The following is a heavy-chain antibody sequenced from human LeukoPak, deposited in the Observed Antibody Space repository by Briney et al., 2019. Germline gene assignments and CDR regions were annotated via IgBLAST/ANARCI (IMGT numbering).Heavy chain of an antibody. CDR2: SDKSGST. Sequence: SETLSLTCTVSSGSISSYYWSWIRQPPGKGPEWIGYSDKSGSTNYNPSLKSRVTISVDTSTNQFSLRLSSVTAADTAVYYCAADRNNRSWYYYWGQGILVTVSS. V-gene: IGHV4-59*08. CDR1: SGSISSYY. J-gene: IGHJ4*02. CDR3: AADRNNRSWYYY. D-gene: IGHD2/OR15-2a*01.